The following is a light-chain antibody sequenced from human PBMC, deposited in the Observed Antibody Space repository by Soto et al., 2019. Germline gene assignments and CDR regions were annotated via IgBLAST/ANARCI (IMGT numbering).Light chain of an antibody. Sequence: DIQMTQSPSTLSASVGDRVTITCRASQSGSTWLAWYQQKPGEAPKLLIYDVSSLQSGVPSRFSGSGSGTEFTLTISSLQPDDFATYYCQHYNIYSWTFGQGTKVEIK. V-gene: IGKV1-5*01. CDR1: QSGSTW. J-gene: IGKJ1*01. CDR3: QHYNIYSWT. CDR2: DVS.